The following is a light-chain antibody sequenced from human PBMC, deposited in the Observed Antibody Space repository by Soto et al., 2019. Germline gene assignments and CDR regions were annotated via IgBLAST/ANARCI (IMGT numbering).Light chain of an antibody. V-gene: IGLV2-8*01. Sequence: QSVLTQPPSASGSPGQSVTISCTGTSSDVGGYNYVSWYQQHPGKAPKLMIYEVSKRPSGVPDRFSGSKSGNTASLTVSGLQAEDEADYYCSSYAGSNNLNWVFGGGTKVTVL. CDR2: EVS. CDR1: SSDVGGYNY. CDR3: SSYAGSNNLNWV. J-gene: IGLJ3*02.